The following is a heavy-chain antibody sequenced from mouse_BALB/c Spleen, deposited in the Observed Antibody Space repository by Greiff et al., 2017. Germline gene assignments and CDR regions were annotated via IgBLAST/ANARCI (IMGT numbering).Heavy chain of an antibody. CDR2: ISSGGSYT. CDR3: ARTGRYDGYWYFDV. Sequence: EVQLVESGGDLVKPGGSLKLSCAASGFTFSSYGMSWVRQTPDKRLEWVATISSGGSYTYYPDSVKGRFTISRDNAKNTLYLQMSSLKSEDTAMYYCARTGRYDGYWYFDVWGAGTTVTVSS. J-gene: IGHJ1*01. V-gene: IGHV5-6*01. CDR1: GFTFSSYG. D-gene: IGHD2-14*01.